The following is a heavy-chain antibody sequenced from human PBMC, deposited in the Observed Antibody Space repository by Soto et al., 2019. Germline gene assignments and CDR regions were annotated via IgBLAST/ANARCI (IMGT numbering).Heavy chain of an antibody. CDR3: AKGRGYCSSTSCYVASDY. CDR1: GFTFSSCA. J-gene: IGHJ4*02. CDR2: ISGSGGST. D-gene: IGHD2-2*01. Sequence: VQLVESGGGLVKPGGSLRLSCAASGFTFSSCAMSWVRQAPGKGLEWVAAISGSGGSTFYADPVKGRFTISRDNSKTTMYLQMNSLGAEDTAVYYCAKGRGYCSSTSCYVASDYWGQGTLVTVSS. V-gene: IGHV3-23*04.